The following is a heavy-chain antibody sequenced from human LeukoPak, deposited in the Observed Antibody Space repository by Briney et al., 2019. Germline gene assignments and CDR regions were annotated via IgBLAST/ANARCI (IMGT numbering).Heavy chain of an antibody. Sequence: GGSLSLSCAASGFTFSSYAMSWVRQAPGKGLEWVSAISGSGGSTYYADSVKGRFTISRDNSKNTLYLQMNSLRAEDTAVYYCANTLSSSSWYSEYFQHWGQGTLVTVSS. V-gene: IGHV3-23*01. D-gene: IGHD6-13*01. CDR2: ISGSGGST. J-gene: IGHJ1*01. CDR3: ANTLSSSSWYSEYFQH. CDR1: GFTFSSYA.